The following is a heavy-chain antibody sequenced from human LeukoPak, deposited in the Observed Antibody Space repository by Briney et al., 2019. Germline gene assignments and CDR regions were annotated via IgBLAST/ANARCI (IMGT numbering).Heavy chain of an antibody. CDR2: ISSSGSTI. Sequence: NPGGSLRLSCAASGFTFSDYYMSWIRQAPGKGLEWVSYISSSGSTIYYADSVKGRFTISRDNSKNTLYLQMNSLRAEDTATYFCARGHNSRAGVTDCCPLDYWGQGTLVTVSS. CDR3: ARGHNSRAGVTDCCPLDY. J-gene: IGHJ4*02. D-gene: IGHD2-21*02. CDR1: GFTFSDYY. V-gene: IGHV3-11*04.